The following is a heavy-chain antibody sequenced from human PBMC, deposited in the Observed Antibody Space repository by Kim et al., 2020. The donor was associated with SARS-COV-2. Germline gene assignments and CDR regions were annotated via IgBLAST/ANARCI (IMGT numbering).Heavy chain of an antibody. V-gene: IGHV3-23*01. Sequence: VKGRFTTSRDNSKNTLYLQTNSLRAEDTAVYYCAKDRTEQWLGRNDAFDIWGQGTMVTVSS. J-gene: IGHJ3*02. CDR3: AKDRTEQWLGRNDAFDI. D-gene: IGHD6-19*01.